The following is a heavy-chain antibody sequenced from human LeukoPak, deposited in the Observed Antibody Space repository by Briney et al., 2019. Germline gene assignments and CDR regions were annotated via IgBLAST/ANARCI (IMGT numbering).Heavy chain of an antibody. CDR3: ARDTQWLRQYPRADYFDY. D-gene: IGHD5-12*01. CDR1: GFTFDDYA. Sequence: GGSLRLSCAASGFTFDDYAMHWVRQAPGKGLEWVSLISWDGGSTYYADSVKGRFTISRDNSKNSLYLQMNSLRAEDTAVYYCARDTQWLRQYPRADYFDYWGQGTLVTVPS. CDR2: ISWDGGST. J-gene: IGHJ4*02. V-gene: IGHV3-43D*03.